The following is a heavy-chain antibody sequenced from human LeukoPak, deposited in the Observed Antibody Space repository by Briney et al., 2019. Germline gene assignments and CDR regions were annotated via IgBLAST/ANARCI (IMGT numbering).Heavy chain of an antibody. CDR2: INPNSGGT. V-gene: IGHV1-2*02. D-gene: IGHD2-2*01. Sequence: ASVKVSCKASGYTFTGYYMHWVRQAPGQGLEWMGWINPNSGGTNYAQKFQGRVTMTRDTSISSAYMELSRLRSDDTAVYYCARAVVVPAATRGYYMDVWGKGTTVTVSS. CDR3: ARAVVVPAATRGYYMDV. CDR1: GYTFTGYY. J-gene: IGHJ6*03.